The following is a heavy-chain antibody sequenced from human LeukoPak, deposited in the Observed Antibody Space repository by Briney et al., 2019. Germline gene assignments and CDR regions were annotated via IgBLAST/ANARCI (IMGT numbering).Heavy chain of an antibody. D-gene: IGHD3-3*01. CDR1: GGSMSHYY. Sequence: SETLSLTCTVCGGSMSHYYWSWIRQPAGKGLEWIGRIYTSGTADYNPSLKSRVTMSVDTSKNQFSLRLSSVTAADTAVYYCARELRFLEWATKPWGQGTLVTVSS. CDR3: ARELRFLEWATKP. J-gene: IGHJ5*02. V-gene: IGHV4-4*07. CDR2: IYTSGTA.